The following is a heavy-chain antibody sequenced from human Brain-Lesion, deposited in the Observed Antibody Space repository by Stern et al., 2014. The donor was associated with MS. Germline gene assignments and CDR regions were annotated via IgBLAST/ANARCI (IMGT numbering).Heavy chain of an antibody. V-gene: IGHV1-2*04. J-gene: IGHJ4*02. D-gene: IGHD3-22*01. Sequence: QVQLMQSGAEVKKPGASVKVSCKASGYTFTGYYMHWVRQAPGQGLEWMGGINPKRGGTNYAQTVQGWVTMTRDTSINTAYLELSRLRSDDTAVYYCATYYYDSTGYNDFWGQGTLVTVSS. CDR1: GYTFTGYY. CDR2: INPKRGGT. CDR3: ATYYYDSTGYNDF.